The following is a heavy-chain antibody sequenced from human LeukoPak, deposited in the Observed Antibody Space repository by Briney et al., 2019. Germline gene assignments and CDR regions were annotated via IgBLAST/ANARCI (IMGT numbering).Heavy chain of an antibody. V-gene: IGHV3-74*01. CDR2: INGDGSST. J-gene: IGHJ5*01. CDR1: GFTFSSDW. Sequence: GGSLRLSCAASGFTFSSDWMHWVRQAPGKGLVCVSYINGDGSSTNYADSVRGRFTISRDNAKKTLYLQMNSLRDEATPVYYCFRGLDSWGRGTLVTVSS. CDR3: FRGLDS.